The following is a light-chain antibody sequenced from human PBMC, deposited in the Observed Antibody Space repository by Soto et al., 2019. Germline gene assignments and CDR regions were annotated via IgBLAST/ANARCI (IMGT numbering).Light chain of an antibody. Sequence: DVQMTQSPSSLSASVGDRLTLTCRASQTVTSYLNWYQQKPGKAPKLLIYAASNLQSGVPSRFSGSGSGTDFTLTISSLQPEDFATYFCQQSYSTPPWTFGQGTKVDIK. CDR2: AAS. V-gene: IGKV1-39*01. CDR3: QQSYSTPPWT. J-gene: IGKJ1*01. CDR1: QTVTSY.